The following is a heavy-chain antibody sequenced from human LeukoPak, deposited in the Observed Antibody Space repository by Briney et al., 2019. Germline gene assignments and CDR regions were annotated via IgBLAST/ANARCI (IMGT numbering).Heavy chain of an antibody. D-gene: IGHD6-25*01. CDR2: ITPDERGT. CDR1: GFTFSSYA. J-gene: IGHJ4*02. V-gene: IGHV3-23*01. Sequence: PGGSLRLSCAASGFTFSSYAMSWVRQAPGKGLEWLSSITPDERGTFYADSVKGRFTISRDNSKSALYLQVTGLRAEDTAKYYCAKEGGSRHFALEHWGQGTLVTVSS. CDR3: AKEGGSRHFALEH.